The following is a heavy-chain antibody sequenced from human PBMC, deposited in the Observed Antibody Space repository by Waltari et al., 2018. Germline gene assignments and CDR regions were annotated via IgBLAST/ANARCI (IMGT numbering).Heavy chain of an antibody. Sequence: QVQLQESGPGLVKPSQTLSLTCTASGGSISSGGHYWSWIRQHPGKGLEWIGYIYYSGSTRYNPSLKSRVTISVDTSKNQFSLKLSSVTAADTAVYFCARVGLYSSDFDYWGQGTLVTVSS. CDR3: ARVGLYSSDFDY. D-gene: IGHD6-25*01. V-gene: IGHV4-31*03. J-gene: IGHJ4*02. CDR2: IYYSGST. CDR1: GGSISSGGHY.